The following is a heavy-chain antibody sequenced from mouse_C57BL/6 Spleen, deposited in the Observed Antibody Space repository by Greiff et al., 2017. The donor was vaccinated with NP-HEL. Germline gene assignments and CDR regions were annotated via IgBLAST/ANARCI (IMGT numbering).Heavy chain of an antibody. V-gene: IGHV1-4*01. Sequence: VQLQQSGAELARPGASVKMSCKASGYTFTSYTMHWVKQRPGQGLEWIGYINPSSGYTKYNQKFKDKATLTADKSSSTAYMQLSSLTSEDSAVYYCASTGANDYDAMDYWGQGTSVTVSS. CDR3: ASTGANDYDAMDY. D-gene: IGHD1-1*01. CDR1: GYTFTSYT. J-gene: IGHJ4*01. CDR2: INPSSGYT.